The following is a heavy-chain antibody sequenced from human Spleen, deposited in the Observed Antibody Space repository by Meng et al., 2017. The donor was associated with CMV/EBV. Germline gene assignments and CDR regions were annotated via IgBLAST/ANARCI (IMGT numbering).Heavy chain of an antibody. D-gene: IGHD1-26*01. CDR3: VRVRGSWVQWLDY. CDR2: ITVYNGNT. CDR1: GYTFTTYG. Sequence: ASVKVSCKAAGYTFTTYGISWVRQAPGKGLEWMGWITVYNGNTNYAQKLQGRVTMTIDTNTSTAYMELRNLKSDDTAVYYCVRVRGSWVQWLDYWGQGTLVTVSS. J-gene: IGHJ4*02. V-gene: IGHV1-18*01.